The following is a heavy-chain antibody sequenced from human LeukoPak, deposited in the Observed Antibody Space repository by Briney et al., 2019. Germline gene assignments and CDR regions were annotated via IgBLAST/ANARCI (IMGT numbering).Heavy chain of an antibody. CDR1: GGTFSTYA. CDR3: ASPLGRYYYYMDV. D-gene: IGHD1-14*01. Sequence: ASLKVSSKASGGTFSTYAISWVRQAPGQGLEWMGGIIPIFGAANYAQKFQGRVTITTEESTSTAYMELSSLRSEDTAVYYCASPLGRYYYYMDVWGKGTTVTVSS. V-gene: IGHV1-69*05. CDR2: IIPIFGAA. J-gene: IGHJ6*03.